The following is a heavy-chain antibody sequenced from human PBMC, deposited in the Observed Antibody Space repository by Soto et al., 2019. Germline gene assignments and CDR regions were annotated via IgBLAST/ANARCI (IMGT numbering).Heavy chain of an antibody. V-gene: IGHV1-3*01. Sequence: QVQLVQSGAEVKKPGASVKVSCKASGYTFTSYAMHWVRQAPGQRIEWMGWINAGNGNTKYSQKFQGRVNITRDTSEGTAYKVLSSLRSEDTAVYYCPRAGGDCWSGYYTGGGYYYYYYMDVWGKGTTVTVS. D-gene: IGHD3-3*01. CDR3: PRAGGDCWSGYYTGGGYYYYYYMDV. CDR2: INAGNGNT. CDR1: GYTFTSYA. J-gene: IGHJ6*03.